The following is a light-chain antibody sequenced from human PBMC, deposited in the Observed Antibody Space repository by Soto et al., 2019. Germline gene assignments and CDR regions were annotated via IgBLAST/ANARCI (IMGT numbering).Light chain of an antibody. J-gene: IGLJ2*01. CDR3: VTWDNGLSAVV. Sequence: QSVLTQPPSVSAAPGQRVTISCSGSSSNSGKNYVSWYQQLPRTAPKLLIYDNDRRPSGIPDRFSGSKSGTSAPLGITGRQTGDAADYYCVTWDNGLSAVVFGGGTKLTVL. CDR2: DND. CDR1: SSNSGKNY. V-gene: IGLV1-51*01.